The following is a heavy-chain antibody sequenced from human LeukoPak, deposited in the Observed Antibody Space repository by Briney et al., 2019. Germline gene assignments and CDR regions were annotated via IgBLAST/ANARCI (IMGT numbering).Heavy chain of an antibody. CDR3: AKFGLYYNMDV. Sequence: PPETLSLTCAVSGGSISGFYWTWIRQPPGKGLEFIGQIHYSGSTDYNPSLKSRITMSVDTSKNQFFLSLNSVTAADTAVYYCAKFGLYYNMDVWGQGTTVTVSS. V-gene: IGHV4-59*03. D-gene: IGHD3-16*01. J-gene: IGHJ6*02. CDR2: IHYSGST. CDR1: GGSISGFY.